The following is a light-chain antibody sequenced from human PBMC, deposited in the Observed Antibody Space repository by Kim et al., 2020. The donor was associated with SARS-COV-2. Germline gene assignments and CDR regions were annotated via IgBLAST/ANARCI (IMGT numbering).Light chain of an antibody. J-gene: IGLJ3*02. CDR2: SNN. V-gene: IGLV1-47*02. Sequence: ELTQPPSASGTPGQRVTISCSGSSYNIGSNYVYWYQQLPGTAPKLLIYSNNQRPSGVPDRFSGSKSGTSASLAISGLRSEDEADYYCAAWDDSLSGWVFGGGTKLTVL. CDR3: AAWDDSLSGWV. CDR1: SYNIGSNY.